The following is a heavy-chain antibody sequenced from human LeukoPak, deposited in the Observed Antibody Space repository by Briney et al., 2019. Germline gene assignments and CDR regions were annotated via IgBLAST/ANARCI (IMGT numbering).Heavy chain of an antibody. CDR3: ARSSGWYYFES. CDR1: GGSIGSSSYY. Sequence: SETLSLTCTVSGGSIGSSSYYWGWIRQPPGKGLEWIGSIYYSGSTYYNPSLKSRVTISVDTSKNQFSLKLSSVTAADTAVYYCARSSGWYYFESWGQGTLATVSS. CDR2: IYYSGST. D-gene: IGHD6-19*01. V-gene: IGHV4-39*07. J-gene: IGHJ4*02.